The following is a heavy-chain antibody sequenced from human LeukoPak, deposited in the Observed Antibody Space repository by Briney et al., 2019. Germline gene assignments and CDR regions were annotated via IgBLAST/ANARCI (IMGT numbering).Heavy chain of an antibody. Sequence: ASVKVSCKASGYTFTGYYMHWVRQAPGQGLEWVGWINPNSGGTNYAQKFQGRVTMTRDTSISTAYMELSRLRSDDTAVYYCAREGAPYGDYRWFDPWGQGTLVTVSS. D-gene: IGHD4-17*01. CDR3: AREGAPYGDYRWFDP. CDR2: INPNSGGT. CDR1: GYTFTGYY. V-gene: IGHV1-2*02. J-gene: IGHJ5*02.